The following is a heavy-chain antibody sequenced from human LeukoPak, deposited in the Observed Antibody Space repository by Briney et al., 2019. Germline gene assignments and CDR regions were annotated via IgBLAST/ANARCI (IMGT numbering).Heavy chain of an antibody. Sequence: PSGTLSLTCDVSGGXITTTNCWSWVRQPPGKGLERITEVHLNGATNYNPSLESRFSMSIDKSNNHLSLEVTSVTAADTAMYYCTRESGAFSPFGFWGQGTLVTVSS. CDR2: VHLNGAT. V-gene: IGHV4-4*02. D-gene: IGHD1-26*01. J-gene: IGHJ4*02. CDR1: GGXITTTNC. CDR3: TRESGAFSPFGF.